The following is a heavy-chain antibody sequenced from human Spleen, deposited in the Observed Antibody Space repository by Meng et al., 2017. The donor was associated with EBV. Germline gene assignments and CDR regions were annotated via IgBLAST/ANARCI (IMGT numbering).Heavy chain of an antibody. V-gene: IGHV4-34*01. CDR1: AASFSGYY. D-gene: IGHD7-27*01. CDR3: ARRGLTGDIWYFDL. CDR2: INHSGST. J-gene: IGHJ2*01. Sequence: GPLQPWGAGLLTPSETLSLPFLFSAASFSGYYWSMIRQRPGKGLEWIGAINHSGSTNYTPSLKSRVTISVDTSKNQFSLKLSSVTSADTAVYYCARRGLTGDIWYFDLWGRGTLVTVSS.